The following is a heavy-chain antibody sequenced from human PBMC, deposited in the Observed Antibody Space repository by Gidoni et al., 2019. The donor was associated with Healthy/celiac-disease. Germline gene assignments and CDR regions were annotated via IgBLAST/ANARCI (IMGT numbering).Heavy chain of an antibody. CDR1: GFTFSGSA. J-gene: IGHJ4*02. Sequence: EVQLVESGGGLVQPGGSLNPSCAASGFTFSGSAMHWGRQASGKGLEWVGRIRSKANSYATAYAASVKGRFTISRDDSKNTTYLQMNSLKTEDTAVYYCTRHPFDYWGQGTLVTVSS. CDR2: IRSKANSYAT. V-gene: IGHV3-73*02. CDR3: TRHPFDY.